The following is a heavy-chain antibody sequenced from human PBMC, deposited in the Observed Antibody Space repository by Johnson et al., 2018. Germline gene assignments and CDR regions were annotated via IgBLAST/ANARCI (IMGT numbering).Heavy chain of an antibody. D-gene: IGHD3-3*01. CDR3: ARPRPPPRENAPAIFGVGLRPYGMTV. CDR1: GFTFSSYS. J-gene: IGHJ6*02. CDR2: ISSSSSYI. Sequence: VQLVQSGGGLVKPGGSLRLSCAASGFTFSSYSMNWVRQAPGKGLEWVSSISSSSSYIYYADSAKGRFTISRDNAKNSLYLQMNTPRAEDTAGSYCARPRPPPRENAPAIFGVGLRPYGMTVWGQGTTVTVSS. V-gene: IGHV3-21*01.